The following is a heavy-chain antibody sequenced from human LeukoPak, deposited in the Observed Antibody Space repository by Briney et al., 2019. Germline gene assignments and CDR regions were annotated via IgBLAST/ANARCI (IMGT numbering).Heavy chain of an antibody. CDR1: GGSISSYY. Sequence: SETLSLTCTVSGGSISSYYWSWIRQPPGKGLEWIGHIYDSGTTNYNPSLKSRVIISVDTSKNQFSLKLTSVTAADTAVYFCARSLNWNYVVGYWGQGTLVTVSS. V-gene: IGHV4-59*08. CDR3: ARSLNWNYVVGY. CDR2: IYDSGTT. D-gene: IGHD1-7*01. J-gene: IGHJ4*02.